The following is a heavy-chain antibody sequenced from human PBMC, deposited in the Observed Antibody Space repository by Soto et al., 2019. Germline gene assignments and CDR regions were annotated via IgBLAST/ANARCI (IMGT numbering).Heavy chain of an antibody. CDR2: ISLYSDGT. J-gene: IGHJ5*02. V-gene: IGHV1-18*01. CDR3: ARVVPGAEAWFGP. D-gene: IGHD2-2*01. CDR1: GYTFSNYG. Sequence: SVKVSCKTSGYTFSNYGITWVRQAPGQPLEWLGWISLYSDGTNYAQKFQGRVSMTTDTSTTTAYMELRSLRSDDTAVYYCARVVPGAEAWFGPWGQGTLVTGSS.